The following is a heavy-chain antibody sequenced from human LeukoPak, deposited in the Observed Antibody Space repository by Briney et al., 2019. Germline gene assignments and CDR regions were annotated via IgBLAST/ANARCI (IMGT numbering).Heavy chain of an antibody. CDR1: GDSVSSNSAA. CDR3: AGEGGYSYGDAPLHFDY. Sequence: SQTLSLTCAISGDSVSSNSAAWNWIRQSPSRGLEWLGRTYYRSKWYNDYAVSVKSRITINPDTSKNQFSLQLNSVTPEDTAVHYCAGEGGYSYGDAPLHFDYWGQGTLVTVSS. CDR2: TYYRSKWYN. J-gene: IGHJ4*02. V-gene: IGHV6-1*01. D-gene: IGHD5-18*01.